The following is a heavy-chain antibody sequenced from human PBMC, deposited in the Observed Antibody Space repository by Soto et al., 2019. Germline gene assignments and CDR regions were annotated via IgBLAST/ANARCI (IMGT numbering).Heavy chain of an antibody. CDR3: ARHINYYCSGGSCYDYYYYGMDV. Sequence: PGESLKISCNGSGYSFTSYWICWVRQMPWKGLEWMGIIYPGDSDTRYSPSFQGQVTISADKSISTAYLQWSSLKASDTAMYYCARHINYYCSGGSCYDYYYYGMDVWGQGTTVTVSS. CDR1: GYSFTSYW. J-gene: IGHJ6*02. D-gene: IGHD2-15*01. CDR2: IYPGDSDT. V-gene: IGHV5-51*01.